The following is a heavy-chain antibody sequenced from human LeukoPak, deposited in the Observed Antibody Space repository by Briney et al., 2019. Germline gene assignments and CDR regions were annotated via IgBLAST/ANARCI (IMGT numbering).Heavy chain of an antibody. D-gene: IGHD4-11*01. CDR2: ISGSGGST. V-gene: IGHV3-23*01. CDR1: GFTFSSYA. CDR3: AKGMTTHPFPPGMDV. Sequence: PGGSLRLSCAASGFTFSSYAMSWVRQAPGKGLEWVSAISGSGGSTYYADSVKGRFTIPRDNSKNTLYLQMNSLRAEDTAVYYCAKGMTTHPFPPGMDVWGQGTTVTVSS. J-gene: IGHJ6*02.